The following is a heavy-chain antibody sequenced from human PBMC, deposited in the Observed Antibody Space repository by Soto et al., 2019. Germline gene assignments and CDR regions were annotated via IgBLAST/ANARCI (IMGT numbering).Heavy chain of an antibody. Sequence: QVQLVESGGGVVQPGRSLRLSCAASGFTFSSYGMHWVRQAPGKGLEWVAVIWYDGSNKYYADSVKGRFTISRDNSKKAPYLQMNSLRAEDTAVYYCARDRGGTPLSYYSGMDVWGQGPTGSVSS. V-gene: IGHV3-33*01. CDR3: ARDRGGTPLSYYSGMDV. D-gene: IGHD1-1*01. J-gene: IGHJ6*02. CDR1: GFTFSSYG. CDR2: IWYDGSNK.